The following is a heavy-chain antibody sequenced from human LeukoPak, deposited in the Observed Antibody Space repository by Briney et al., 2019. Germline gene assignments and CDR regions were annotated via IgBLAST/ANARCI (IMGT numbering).Heavy chain of an antibody. CDR1: GFAFSSYA. CDR3: AKAPLRTFAFDI. CDR2: ISGSGGST. Sequence: PGGSLRLSCAASGFAFSSYAMSWVRPAPGKGLEWVSAISGSGGSTYYADSVKGRFTISRDNSKNTLYLQMNSLRAEDTAVYYCAKAPLRTFAFDIWAKGQWSPSLQ. J-gene: IGHJ3*02. V-gene: IGHV3-23*01. D-gene: IGHD4-17*01.